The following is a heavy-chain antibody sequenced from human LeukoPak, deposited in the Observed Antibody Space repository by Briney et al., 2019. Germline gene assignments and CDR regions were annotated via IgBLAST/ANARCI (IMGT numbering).Heavy chain of an antibody. J-gene: IGHJ3*02. CDR3: VRVRGSRNFYFGAFDM. CDR1: GFTFTDYW. D-gene: IGHD3-10*01. CDR2: IYDDVSSA. V-gene: IGHV3-74*01. Sequence: GGSLRLSCAASGFTFTDYWMHWVRQAPGKGLVWVSRIYDDVSSAYYADSVKGRFTISRDDAKNTLYLQMNNLRVEDTAVYYCVRVRGSRNFYFGAFDMWGQGTVVTVSS.